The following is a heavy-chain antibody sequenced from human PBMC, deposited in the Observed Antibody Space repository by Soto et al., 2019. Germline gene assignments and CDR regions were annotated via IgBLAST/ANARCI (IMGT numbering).Heavy chain of an antibody. Sequence: PXGSLRLSCSASGFTFSTYAMHWVRQAPGKGLEGVAVISYDGSDKYYADSVKGRFTISRDNSKNTLYLQMNSLRAEDTAVYYCARTLYSSTWYYFDYWGQGTLVTVSS. J-gene: IGHJ4*02. CDR2: ISYDGSDK. CDR1: GFTFSTYA. V-gene: IGHV3-30*04. CDR3: ARTLYSSTWYYFDY. D-gene: IGHD6-13*01.